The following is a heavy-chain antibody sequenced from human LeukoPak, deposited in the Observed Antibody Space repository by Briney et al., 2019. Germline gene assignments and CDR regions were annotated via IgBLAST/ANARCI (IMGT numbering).Heavy chain of an antibody. D-gene: IGHD6-13*01. CDR2: ISGTGGRT. V-gene: IGHV3-23*01. CDR1: GFAFSSYA. Sequence: PGGSLRLSCAASGFAFSSYAMSWVRQAPGKGLEWVSSISGTGGRTYYADSVKGRFTISRDNSKNTLDLQMNSLGADDTAVYYCARDGYSNYWYLNLWGQGTLVTVSS. J-gene: IGHJ4*02. CDR3: ARDGYSNYWYLNL.